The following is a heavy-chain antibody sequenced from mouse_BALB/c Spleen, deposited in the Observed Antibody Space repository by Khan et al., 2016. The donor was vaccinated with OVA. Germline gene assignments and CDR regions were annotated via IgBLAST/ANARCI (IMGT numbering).Heavy chain of an antibody. CDR1: GDSITSGY. J-gene: IGHJ3*01. Sequence: EVQLQESGPSLVKPSQTLSLTCSVTGDSITSGYWCWIRKSPGNKLEYMGYILYSGSTYYNPSLKSRSSITLHTSQNQYYLQLNSVTTEDTATYYCARSTYRYAFAYWGQGTLVTVSA. V-gene: IGHV3-8*02. CDR3: ARSTYRYAFAY. D-gene: IGHD2-14*01. CDR2: ILYSGST.